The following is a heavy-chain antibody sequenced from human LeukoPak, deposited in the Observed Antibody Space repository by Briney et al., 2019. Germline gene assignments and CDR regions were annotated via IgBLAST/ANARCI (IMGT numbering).Heavy chain of an antibody. Sequence: ASVKVSCKASGYTFTSYAMHWVRQAPGQRLEWTGWINAGNDNTKYSQKFQGRVTITRDTSASTAYMELSSLRSEDTAVYYCARDLGYCTGGTCYPNRFDPWGQGTLVTVSS. V-gene: IGHV1-3*01. D-gene: IGHD2-15*01. CDR3: ARDLGYCTGGTCYPNRFDP. CDR2: INAGNDNT. CDR1: GYTFTSYA. J-gene: IGHJ5*02.